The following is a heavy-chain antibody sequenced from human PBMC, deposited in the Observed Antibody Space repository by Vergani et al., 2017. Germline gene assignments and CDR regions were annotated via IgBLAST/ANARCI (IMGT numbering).Heavy chain of an antibody. CDR2: ISGSGGST. D-gene: IGHD5-18*01. J-gene: IGHJ4*02. Sequence: EVQLLESGGGLVQPGGSLRLSCAASGFTFSSYAMSWVRQAPGKGLEWVSAISGSGGSTYYADSVKGRFTISRDNSKNTLYLQMNSLRAEDTAVYYCAKDSVDTAMVTSGFDYWGQGTLVTVSS. CDR1: GFTFSSYA. CDR3: AKDSVDTAMVTSGFDY. V-gene: IGHV3-23*01.